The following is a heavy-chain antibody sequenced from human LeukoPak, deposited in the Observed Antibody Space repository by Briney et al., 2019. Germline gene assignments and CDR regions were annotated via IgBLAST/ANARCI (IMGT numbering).Heavy chain of an antibody. Sequence: GGSLRLSCAASGFAFSSYAMSWVRQAPGKGLEWVSAISGSGGSTYYADSVKGRFTISRDNSKNTLYLQMNSLRAEDTAVYYCAKDPDVGYGDYGFPYYYYGMDVWGQGTTVTVSS. V-gene: IGHV3-23*01. CDR2: ISGSGGST. J-gene: IGHJ6*02. D-gene: IGHD4-17*01. CDR1: GFAFSSYA. CDR3: AKDPDVGYGDYGFPYYYYGMDV.